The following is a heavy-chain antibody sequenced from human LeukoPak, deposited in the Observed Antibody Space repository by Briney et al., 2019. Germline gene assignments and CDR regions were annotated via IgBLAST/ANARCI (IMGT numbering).Heavy chain of an antibody. D-gene: IGHD2-21*02. Sequence: GASVKVSCKCSVYTFTDYYTHWVRQAPGQGLEWMGWINPNSGGTNYAQKFQGRVTMTRDTSISTAYMELSRLRSDDTAVYYCANTVVTLGAESFQHWGQGTLVTVSS. CDR2: INPNSGGT. CDR3: ANTVVTLGAESFQH. CDR1: VYTFTDYY. V-gene: IGHV1-2*02. J-gene: IGHJ1*01.